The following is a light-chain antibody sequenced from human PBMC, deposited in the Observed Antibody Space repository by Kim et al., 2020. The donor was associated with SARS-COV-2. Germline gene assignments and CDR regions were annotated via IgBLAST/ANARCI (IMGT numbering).Light chain of an antibody. CDR2: DKN. CDR3: GSQDSHGPGV. CDR1: SLRNYP. J-gene: IGLJ3*02. Sequence: ACGQTVRSTCLGASLRNYPASWYQQKPGQAPILVMHDKNNVRPSGVPDRFSGSNSATTAFLTITGAHVEDEAAYYCGSQDSHGPGVFGGGTKLTVL. V-gene: IGLV3-19*01.